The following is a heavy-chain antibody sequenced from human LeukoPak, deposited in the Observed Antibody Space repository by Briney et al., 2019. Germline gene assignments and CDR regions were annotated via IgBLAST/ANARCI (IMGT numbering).Heavy chain of an antibody. CDR3: ARSLSDFCPNWFDP. CDR1: GYTFTSTA. D-gene: IGHD2-21*01. V-gene: IGHV1-3*03. CDR2: INAGNGNT. Sequence: GASVKVSCKASGYTFTSTAMSWVRQAPGQRLEWMGWINAGNGNTKYSQEFQGRVTITRDTSASTVYMELSSLRSEDMAVYYCARSLSDFCPNWFDPWGQGTLVTVSS. J-gene: IGHJ5*02.